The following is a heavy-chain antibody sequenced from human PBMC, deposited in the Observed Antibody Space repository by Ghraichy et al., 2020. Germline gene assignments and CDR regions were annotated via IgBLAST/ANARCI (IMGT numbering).Heavy chain of an antibody. Sequence: SETLSLTCTVSGGPIINKNYYWGWIRQPPGKGLEWIGSMYYSGSAFYNPSLKSRITISVDTSKNQFSLKLSSVAAADTAVYYCARHEVDSSGYYVDWFDPWGQGTLVTVSS. D-gene: IGHD3-22*01. J-gene: IGHJ5*02. CDR3: ARHEVDSSGYYVDWFDP. CDR1: GGPIINKNYY. CDR2: MYYSGSA. V-gene: IGHV4-39*01.